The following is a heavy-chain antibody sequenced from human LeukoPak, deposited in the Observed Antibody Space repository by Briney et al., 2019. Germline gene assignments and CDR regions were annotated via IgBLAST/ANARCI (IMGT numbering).Heavy chain of an antibody. CDR1: GGSFSDYY. V-gene: IGHV4-34*01. Sequence: SETLSLTCAVYGGSFSDYYWGWIRQPPGKGLELIGEINYSGSTNYNPSLKSRVTISVDTSKNQFSLKLSSVTAAHTAVYYYARVHIDGDGYNGVIDYWGQGTLVTVPS. J-gene: IGHJ4*02. D-gene: IGHD5-24*01. CDR3: ARVHIDGDGYNGVIDY. CDR2: INYSGST.